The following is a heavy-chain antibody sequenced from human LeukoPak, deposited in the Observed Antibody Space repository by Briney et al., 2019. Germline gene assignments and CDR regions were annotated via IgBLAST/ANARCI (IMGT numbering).Heavy chain of an antibody. CDR2: IRYDGSNK. D-gene: IGHD3-3*01. Sequence: PGGSLRLPCAASGFTFSSYGMHWVRQAPGKGLEWVAFIRYDGSNKYYADSVKGRFTISRDNSKNTLYLQMNSLRAEDTAVYYCAKGPPYYDLWSGYYTEYFDYWGQGTLVTVSS. V-gene: IGHV3-30*02. CDR3: AKGPPYYDLWSGYYTEYFDY. J-gene: IGHJ4*02. CDR1: GFTFSSYG.